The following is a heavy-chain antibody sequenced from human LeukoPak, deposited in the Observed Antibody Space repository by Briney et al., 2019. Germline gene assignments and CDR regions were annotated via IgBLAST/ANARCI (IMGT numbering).Heavy chain of an antibody. J-gene: IGHJ6*03. D-gene: IGHD6-13*01. CDR3: AKQGVAAAGHYYYYYYMDV. CDR2: ISGSGGST. Sequence: PGGSLRLSCAASGFTFSSYAMSWVRQAPGKGLEWVSAISGSGGSTYYADSVKGRFTISGDNSKNTLYLQMNSLRAEDTAVYYCAKQGVAAAGHYYYYYYMDVWGKGTTVTVSS. CDR1: GFTFSSYA. V-gene: IGHV3-23*01.